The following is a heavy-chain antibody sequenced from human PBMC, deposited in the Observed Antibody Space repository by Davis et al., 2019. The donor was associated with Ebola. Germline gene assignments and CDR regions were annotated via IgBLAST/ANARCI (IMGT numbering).Heavy chain of an antibody. J-gene: IGHJ4*02. D-gene: IGHD3-3*01. CDR2: IYYIRKT. CDR3: ARLSGPYDFWSGYYKGRGGY. Sequence: MPSETLSLTCTVSGGSVSSFYWSWIRQSPGKGLEWIGYIYYIRKTNYNPSLESRITISVDTSKNQFSLKLSSVTAADTAVYYCARLSGPYDFWSGYYKGRGGYWGQGTLVTVSS. V-gene: IGHV4-59*02. CDR1: GGSVSSFY.